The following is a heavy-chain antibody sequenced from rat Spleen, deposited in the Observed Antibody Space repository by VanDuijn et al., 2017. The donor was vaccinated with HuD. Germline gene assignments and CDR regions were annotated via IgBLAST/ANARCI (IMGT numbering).Heavy chain of an antibody. CDR2: ISYDGSST. V-gene: IGHV5-29*01. CDR1: GFNFNDYW. Sequence: EVKLVESGGGLVQPGRSLKLSCAASGFNFNDYWMGWVRQAPTKGLEWVATISYDGSSTYYRDSVKGRFTISRDNAKSTLYLQMDSLRSEDTATYYCARHDDYWGQGVMVTVSS. J-gene: IGHJ2*01. CDR3: ARHDDY.